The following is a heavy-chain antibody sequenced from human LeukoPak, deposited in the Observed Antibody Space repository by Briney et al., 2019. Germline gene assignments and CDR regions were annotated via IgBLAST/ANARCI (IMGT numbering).Heavy chain of an antibody. Sequence: GASLQISCKGSGSIFTSYWIGWVRQLPGKGLEWMGIIYPGDSDTRYSPSFQGQVTISADKSSSTAYLQWSSLKASDTAMYYCARGMYYDFWSGQKDWGQGTLVTVSS. CDR3: ARGMYYDFWSGQKD. CDR1: GSIFTSYW. CDR2: IYPGDSDT. V-gene: IGHV5-51*01. D-gene: IGHD3-3*01. J-gene: IGHJ4*02.